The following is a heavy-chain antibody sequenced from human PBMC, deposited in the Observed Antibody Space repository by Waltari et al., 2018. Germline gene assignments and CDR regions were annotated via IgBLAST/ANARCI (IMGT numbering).Heavy chain of an antibody. CDR3: ARDRRGYFDY. CDR1: GFTFSAYS. J-gene: IGHJ4*02. D-gene: IGHD3-16*01. Sequence: EVQLVESGGGLVKPGGSLRLSCEASGFTFSAYSMNWFRQAPGKGLEWVSSISGDTKYIYYADSVNGRFTISSDDAKDSLYLKMNSLRVEDTAVYYCARDRRGYFDYWGQGTLLTVSS. CDR2: ISGDTKYI. V-gene: IGHV3-21*01.